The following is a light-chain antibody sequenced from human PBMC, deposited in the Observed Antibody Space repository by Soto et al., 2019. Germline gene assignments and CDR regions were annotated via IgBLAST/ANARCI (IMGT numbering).Light chain of an antibody. V-gene: IGKV2D-29*02. CDR2: EVS. CDR3: MQSIELPWT. CDR1: ESLLHTDGKTY. J-gene: IGKJ1*01. Sequence: IVMTQTPLSLSVTPGQPASISCRSSESLLHTDGKTYLSWYLQKPGQSPQLLIYEVSNRLSGVPDRFSGSGSGTDFTLKISRVEAEDIGVYYCMQSIELPWTFGQGTKVEMK.